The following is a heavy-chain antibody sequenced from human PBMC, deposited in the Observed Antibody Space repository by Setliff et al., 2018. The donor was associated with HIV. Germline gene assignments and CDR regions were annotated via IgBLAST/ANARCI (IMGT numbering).Heavy chain of an antibody. Sequence: SETLSLTCTVSGGSINNNNYYWGWIRQPPGKGLEWIGSIYYTEGTYSNPSLTSRLSISLDTSKNQFSLNLHSVPAADTAVYYCARLSGGMVPNYWGQGTLVTVSS. CDR3: ARLSGGMVPNY. V-gene: IGHV4-39*01. D-gene: IGHD3-10*01. CDR2: IYYTEGT. J-gene: IGHJ4*02. CDR1: GGSINNNNYY.